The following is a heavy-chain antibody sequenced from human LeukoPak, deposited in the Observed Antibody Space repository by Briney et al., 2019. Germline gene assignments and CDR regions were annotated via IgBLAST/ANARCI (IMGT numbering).Heavy chain of an antibody. CDR2: IYYSGST. CDR3: AXXVFWSGYGFDP. V-gene: IGHV4-39*01. Sequence: WFRQPPGKGLEWIGSIYYSGSTYYNPSLKSRVTISVDTSKNQFSLKLSSVTAADTAVYYCAXXVFWSGYGFDPWGQGTLVTVSS. D-gene: IGHD3-3*01. J-gene: IGHJ5*02.